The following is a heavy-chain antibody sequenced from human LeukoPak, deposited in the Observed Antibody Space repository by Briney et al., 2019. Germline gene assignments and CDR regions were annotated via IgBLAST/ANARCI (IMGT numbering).Heavy chain of an antibody. CDR2: ITPTYGLV. J-gene: IGHJ4*02. Sequence: SAKVSCKASGGTFSKYAISWVRQAPGQGLEWMGGITPTYGLVHYAQKFQGRVTLTTDTSTGTADLEMNSLTFEDTAVYYCATGTNGLYGSNRFQGYFDDWGQGTLVTVLS. D-gene: IGHD6-13*01. V-gene: IGHV1-69*17. CDR3: ATGTNGLYGSNRFQGYFDD. CDR1: GGTFSKYA.